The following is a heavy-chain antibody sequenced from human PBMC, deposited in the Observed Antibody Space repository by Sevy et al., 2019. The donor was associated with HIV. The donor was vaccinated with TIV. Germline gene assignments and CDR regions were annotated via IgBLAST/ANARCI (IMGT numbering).Heavy chain of an antibody. V-gene: IGHV3-74*01. CDR1: GFTFSNYW. CDR3: ARAQRDSSGWYYFDN. CDR2: INIDGTTT. Sequence: GVSLRLSCTASGFTFSNYWMHWVRQAPRKGLVWFAHINIDGTTTTYADSVEGRFTISRDNAKNTLYLQMHSLRVEDTAMYYCARAQRDSSGWYYFDNWGQGTLVTVSS. D-gene: IGHD6-19*01. J-gene: IGHJ4*02.